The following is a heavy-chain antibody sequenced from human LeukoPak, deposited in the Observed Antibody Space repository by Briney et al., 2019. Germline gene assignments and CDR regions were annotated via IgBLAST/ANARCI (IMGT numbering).Heavy chain of an antibody. Sequence: GGSLRLSCAASGFTFSSYGMHWVRQAPGKGLEWVAVIWYDGSNKYYVDSVKGRFTISRDNSKNTLYLQMNSLRAEDTAVYYCARDCSSTSCWQFDYWGQGTLVTVSS. CDR1: GFTFSSYG. D-gene: IGHD2-2*01. V-gene: IGHV3-33*01. CDR3: ARDCSSTSCWQFDY. CDR2: IWYDGSNK. J-gene: IGHJ4*02.